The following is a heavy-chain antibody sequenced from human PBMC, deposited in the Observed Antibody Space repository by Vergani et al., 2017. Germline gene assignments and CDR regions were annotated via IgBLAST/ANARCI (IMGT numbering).Heavy chain of an antibody. V-gene: IGHV4-59*01. CDR3: AKWSVDAFDI. CDR2: IYYSGST. D-gene: IGHD2-8*01. J-gene: IGHJ3*02. Sequence: QVQLQESGPGLVKPSETLSLTCTVSGGSISSYYWSWIRQPPGKGLEWIGYIYYSGSTTYNPSLKSRVTISVDTSKNQFSLKLSSVTAADTAVYYCAKWSVDAFDIWGQGTMVTVSS. CDR1: GGSISSYY.